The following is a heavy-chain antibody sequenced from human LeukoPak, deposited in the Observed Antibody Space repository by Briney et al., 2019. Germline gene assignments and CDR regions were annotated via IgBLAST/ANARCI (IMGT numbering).Heavy chain of an antibody. V-gene: IGHV4-61*02. CDR1: GGSISSGSYY. J-gene: IGHJ5*02. D-gene: IGHD6-19*01. CDR3: ARGAGIAVAGTRFDP. Sequence: SETLSLTCTVSGGSISSGSYYWSWIRQPAGKGLEWIGRIYTSGSTNYNPSLKSRVTISVDTSKNQFSLKLSSVTAADTAVYYCARGAGIAVAGTRFDPWGQGTLVTGSS. CDR2: IYTSGST.